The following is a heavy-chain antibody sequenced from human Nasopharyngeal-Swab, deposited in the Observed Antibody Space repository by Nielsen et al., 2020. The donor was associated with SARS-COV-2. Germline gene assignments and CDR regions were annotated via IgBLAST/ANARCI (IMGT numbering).Heavy chain of an antibody. V-gene: IGHV1-24*01. Sequence: ASVKVSCKVSGYTLTELSMHWVRQAPGKGLEWMGGFDPEDGETIYAQKFQGRVTMTEDTSTDTAYMELSSLRSEDTAVYYCARHPIAVAAKSNYGMDVWGQGTTVTVSS. D-gene: IGHD6-19*01. CDR1: GYTLTELS. CDR3: ARHPIAVAAKSNYGMDV. J-gene: IGHJ6*02. CDR2: FDPEDGET.